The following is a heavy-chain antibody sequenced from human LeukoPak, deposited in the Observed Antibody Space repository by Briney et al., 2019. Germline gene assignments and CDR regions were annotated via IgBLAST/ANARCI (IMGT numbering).Heavy chain of an antibody. CDR1: GFTFSSYE. J-gene: IGHJ4*02. Sequence: PGGSLRLSCAASGFTFSSYEMNWVRQAPGKGLEWVSYISSGGITIYYADSVKGRFTISRDNAKNSLYLQMNSLRAEGTAVYYCARGRAKPDYWGQGTLVTVSS. CDR3: ARGRAKPDY. CDR2: ISSGGITI. V-gene: IGHV3-48*03.